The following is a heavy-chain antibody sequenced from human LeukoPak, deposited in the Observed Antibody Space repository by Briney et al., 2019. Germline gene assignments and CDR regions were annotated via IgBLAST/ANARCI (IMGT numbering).Heavy chain of an antibody. CDR1: GFTFSSYA. CDR2: ISYDGSNK. V-gene: IGHV3-30*04. D-gene: IGHD2-15*01. Sequence: GRSLRLSCAASGFTFSSYAMHWVRQAPGKGLEWVAVISYDGSNKYYADSVKGQFTISRDNSKNTLYLQMNSLRAEDTAVYYCAREGGGDAFDIWGQGTMVTVSS. CDR3: AREGGGDAFDI. J-gene: IGHJ3*02.